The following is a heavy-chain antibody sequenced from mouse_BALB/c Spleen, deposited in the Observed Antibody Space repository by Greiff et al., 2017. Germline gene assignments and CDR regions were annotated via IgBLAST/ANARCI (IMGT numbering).Heavy chain of an antibody. V-gene: IGHV5-9-4*01. J-gene: IGHJ3*01. Sequence: EVMLVESGGGLVKPGGSLKLSCAASGFTFSSYAMSWVRQSPEKRLEWVAEISSGGSYTYYPDTVTGRFTISRDNAKNTLYLEMSSLRSEDTAMYYCARDEGRLQGFAYWGQGTLVTVSA. CDR3: ARDEGRLQGFAY. CDR2: ISSGGSYT. CDR1: GFTFSSYA. D-gene: IGHD1-2*01.